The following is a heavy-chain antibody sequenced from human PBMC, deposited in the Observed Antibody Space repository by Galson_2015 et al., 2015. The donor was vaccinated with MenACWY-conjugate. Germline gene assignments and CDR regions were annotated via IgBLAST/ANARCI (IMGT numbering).Heavy chain of an antibody. V-gene: IGHV3-23*01. CDR3: ARSGGMDV. CDR2: FSDGGGYI. Sequence: ALRLACAASGVSFSTYVMNWGRQAPGEGLEWVSTFSDGGGYIHYAVSVSGRFTISSDNSRNTLYLQMNSLRVDDAAVYFCARSGGMDVWGQGTMVTVPS. J-gene: IGHJ6*02. CDR1: GVSFSTYV.